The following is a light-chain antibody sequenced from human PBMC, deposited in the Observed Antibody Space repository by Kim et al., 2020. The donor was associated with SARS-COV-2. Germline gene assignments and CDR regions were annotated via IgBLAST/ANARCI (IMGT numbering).Light chain of an antibody. CDR2: EVS. Sequence: GQAITTSCTGPSSEFGGENYVSWYQRHPGKAPNLMIYEVSKRPSGVPDRFSGSKSGNTASLTVSGLQAEDEADYYCSSYAGSNNLVFGGGTQLTVL. V-gene: IGLV2-8*01. CDR3: SSYAGSNNLV. CDR1: SSEFGGENY. J-gene: IGLJ2*01.